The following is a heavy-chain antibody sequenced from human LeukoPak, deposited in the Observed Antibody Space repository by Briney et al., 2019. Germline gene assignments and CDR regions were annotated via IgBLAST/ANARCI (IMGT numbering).Heavy chain of an antibody. V-gene: IGHV3-66*01. CDR3: ASYYYDSSGYYLGDDDAFDI. J-gene: IGHJ3*02. D-gene: IGHD3-22*01. CDR2: IYSGGST. CDR1: GFTVRSNY. Sequence: GGSLRLSCAASGFTVRSNYMSWVRQAPGKGLEWVSVIYSGGSTYYADSVKGRFTISRDNSKNTLYLQMNSLRAEDTAVYYCASYYYDSSGYYLGDDDAFDIWGQGTMVTVSS.